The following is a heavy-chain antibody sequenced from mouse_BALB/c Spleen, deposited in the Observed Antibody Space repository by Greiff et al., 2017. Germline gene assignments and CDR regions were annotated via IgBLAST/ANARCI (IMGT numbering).Heavy chain of an antibody. V-gene: IGHV7-3*02. Sequence: EVQVVESGGGLVQPGGSLRLSCATSGFTFTDYYMSWVRQPPGKALEWLGFIRNKANGYTTEYSASVKGRFTISRDNSQSILYLQMNTLRAEDSATYYCARDGITTVYYYAMDYWGQGTSVTVSS. CDR3: ARDGITTVYYYAMDY. D-gene: IGHD1-1*01. CDR1: GFTFTDYY. CDR2: IRNKANGYTT. J-gene: IGHJ4*01.